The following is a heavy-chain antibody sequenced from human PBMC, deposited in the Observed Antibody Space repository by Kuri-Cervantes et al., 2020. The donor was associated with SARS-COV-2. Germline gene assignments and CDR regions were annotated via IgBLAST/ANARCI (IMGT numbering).Heavy chain of an antibody. J-gene: IGHJ6*03. V-gene: IGHV4-39*07. CDR3: ARDSRSYYQVLLDHYYYSYMDV. D-gene: IGHD1-26*01. Sequence: SETLSLTCTVSGDSISSSAYYWGWIRLPPGRGLEWIGNIYYSGGTYYNPSLKSRVTISVDTSKNQFSLKLSSVTAADTAVYYCARDSRSYYQVLLDHYYYSYMDVWGKGTTVTVSS. CDR1: GDSISSSAYY. CDR2: IYYSGGT.